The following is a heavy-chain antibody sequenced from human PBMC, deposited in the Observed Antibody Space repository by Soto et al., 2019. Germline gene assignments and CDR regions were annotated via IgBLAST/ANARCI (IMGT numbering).Heavy chain of an antibody. Sequence: GGSLRLSCAASGFTFSSYSMNWVRQAPGKGLEWVSYISSSSSTIYYADSVKGRFTISRDNAKNSLYLQMNSLRAEDTAVYYCARTPYSGYPMPYYYYMDVWGKGTTVTVSS. CDR1: GFTFSSYS. CDR3: ARTPYSGYPMPYYYYMDV. J-gene: IGHJ6*03. CDR2: ISSSSSTI. D-gene: IGHD5-12*01. V-gene: IGHV3-48*01.